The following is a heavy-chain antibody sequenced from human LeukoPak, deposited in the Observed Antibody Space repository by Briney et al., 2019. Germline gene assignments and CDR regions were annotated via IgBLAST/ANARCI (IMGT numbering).Heavy chain of an antibody. CDR3: AKAGDFWSGYSQI. V-gene: IGHV3-7*03. CDR2: IKVDGSDK. CDR1: GFTFSDCW. Sequence: QPGGSLRLSCAASGFTFSDCWMSWVRQAPGKGPEWVANIKVDGSDKFYADSVKGRFTISRDNAENSLYLQMNSLRAEDTAVYYCAKAGDFWSGYSQIWGRGTMVTVSS. D-gene: IGHD3-3*01. J-gene: IGHJ3*02.